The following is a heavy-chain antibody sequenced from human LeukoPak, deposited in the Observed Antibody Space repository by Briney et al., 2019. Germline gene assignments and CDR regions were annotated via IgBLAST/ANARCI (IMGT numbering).Heavy chain of an antibody. CDR2: ISGSGGST. V-gene: IGHV3-23*01. D-gene: IGHD3-10*01. J-gene: IGHJ5*02. CDR1: GFTFSSYA. CDR3: AKAGDMVPPSNNWFDP. Sequence: PGGSLRLSCAASGFTFSSYAMSWVRQAPGKGLEWVSAISGSGGSTYYADSVKGRFTISRDNSKNTLYLQMNSLRAEDTAVYYCAKAGDMVPPSNNWFDPWGQGTLVTVSS.